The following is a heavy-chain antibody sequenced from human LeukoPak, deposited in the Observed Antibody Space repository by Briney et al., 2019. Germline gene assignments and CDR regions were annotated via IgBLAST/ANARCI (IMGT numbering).Heavy chain of an antibody. D-gene: IGHD4-17*01. V-gene: IGHV3-30*18. J-gene: IGHJ3*02. Sequence: GRSLRLSCAASGFNFNSHVMHWVRQAPGEGLEWVALIPSDGSYTYYADSVKGRFTISRDNSKNTLFLQMNSVRTDDTAVYYCAKDRYGDYGPFDNWGQGTMVTVSS. CDR1: GFNFNSHV. CDR3: AKDRYGDYGPFDN. CDR2: IPSDGSYT.